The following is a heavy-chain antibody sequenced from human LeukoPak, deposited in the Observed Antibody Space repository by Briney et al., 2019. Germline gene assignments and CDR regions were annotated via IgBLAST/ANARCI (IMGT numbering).Heavy chain of an antibody. Sequence: GRSLRLSCAASGITFSDFAMHWVRQAPGKGLEWVADISSDGSNKYYADSVKGRFTISRDNSKNTLYLQMNSLRAEDTAVYYCSPEYFQHWGQGTLVTVSS. CDR1: GITFSDFA. CDR2: ISSDGSNK. J-gene: IGHJ1*01. CDR3: SPEYFQH. V-gene: IGHV3-30-3*01.